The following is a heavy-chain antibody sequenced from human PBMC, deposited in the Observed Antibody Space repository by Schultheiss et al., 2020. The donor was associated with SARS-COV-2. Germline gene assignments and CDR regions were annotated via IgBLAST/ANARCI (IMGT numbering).Heavy chain of an antibody. V-gene: IGHV3-74*01. CDR1: GFTFSGSA. Sequence: GGSLRLSCAASGFTFSGSAMHWVRQASGKGLEWVGRINSDGSSTSYADSVKGRFTISRDNAKNTLYLQMNSLRAEDTAVYYCVGATYSSGWYPDAFDIWGQGTMVTVSS. D-gene: IGHD6-19*01. CDR3: VGATYSSGWYPDAFDI. J-gene: IGHJ3*02. CDR2: INSDGSST.